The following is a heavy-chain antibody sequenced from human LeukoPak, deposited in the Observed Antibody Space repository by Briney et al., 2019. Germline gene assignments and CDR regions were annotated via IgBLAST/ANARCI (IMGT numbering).Heavy chain of an antibody. V-gene: IGHV3-33*01. J-gene: IGHJ4*02. Sequence: GGSLRLSCAASGFTFTSYGMHWVRQAPAKGLEWVAVIWYDGSNKYYVDSVKGRFTISRDNSKKTLYLQMNSLRAEDTAVYYCARGGSGYDFDFWGQGTLVTVSS. CDR3: ARGGSGYDFDF. D-gene: IGHD5-12*01. CDR2: IWYDGSNK. CDR1: GFTFTSYG.